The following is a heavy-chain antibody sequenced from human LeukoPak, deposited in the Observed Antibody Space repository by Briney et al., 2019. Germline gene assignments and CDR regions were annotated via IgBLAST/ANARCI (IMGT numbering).Heavy chain of an antibody. V-gene: IGHV3-30-3*01. D-gene: IGHD5-24*01. CDR1: GFTFSIYA. CDR3: ARVMATGTSFDAFDI. Sequence: GGSLRLSCAASGFTFSIYAMHWVRQAPGKGLEWVAVISYDGSNKYYADSVKGRFTISRDNSKNTLYLQMNSLRAEDTAVYYCARVMATGTSFDAFDIWGQGTMVTVSS. J-gene: IGHJ3*02. CDR2: ISYDGSNK.